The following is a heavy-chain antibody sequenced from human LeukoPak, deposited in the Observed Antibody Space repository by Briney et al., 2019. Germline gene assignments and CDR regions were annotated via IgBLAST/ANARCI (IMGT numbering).Heavy chain of an antibody. CDR1: GGSISSHY. Sequence: SETLSLTCTVSGGSISSHYWSWIRQPPGKGLEWIGYIYYSGSTNYNPSLKSRVTISVDTSKNQFSLKLSSVTAADTAVYYCARAIAVAGLAWFDPWGQGTLVTVSS. D-gene: IGHD6-19*01. CDR2: IYYSGST. V-gene: IGHV4-59*11. J-gene: IGHJ5*02. CDR3: ARAIAVAGLAWFDP.